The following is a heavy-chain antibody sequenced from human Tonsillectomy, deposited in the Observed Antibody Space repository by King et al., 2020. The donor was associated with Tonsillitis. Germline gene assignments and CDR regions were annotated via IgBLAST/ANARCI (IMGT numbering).Heavy chain of an antibody. CDR1: GFTFSGYG. CDR3: AKGVSGVSLEI. Sequence: VQLVESGGGVVQPGGSLRLSCAASGFTFSGYGMHWVRQAPGKGLEWVTFIRYDGSTKNYADSVKGRFTISRDNSKNTLYLQMNSLRVEDTAVYYCAKGVSGVSLEIGGQGTRVTVSS. J-gene: IGHJ3*02. CDR2: IRYDGSTK. D-gene: IGHD3-3*01. V-gene: IGHV3-30*02.